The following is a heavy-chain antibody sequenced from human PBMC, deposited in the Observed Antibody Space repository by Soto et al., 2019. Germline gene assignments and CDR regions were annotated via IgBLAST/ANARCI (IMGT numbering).Heavy chain of an antibody. CDR1: GFTFSSSA. D-gene: IGHD5-12*01. CDR3: AKAHSGDVGGRYYVDY. Sequence: VPLLESGGGLVQPGGSLRLSCAASGFTFSSSALSWVRQAPGKGLEWVSGISGSGGSTYYADSVKGRFTISRDNSKNTPDLQMNSLRAEDTAVYYCAKAHSGDVGGRYYVDYGGQGTLVTVSS. J-gene: IGHJ4*02. V-gene: IGHV3-23*01. CDR2: ISGSGGST.